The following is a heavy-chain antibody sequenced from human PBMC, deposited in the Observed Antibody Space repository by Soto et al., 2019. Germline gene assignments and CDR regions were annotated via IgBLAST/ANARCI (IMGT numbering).Heavy chain of an antibody. CDR3: ASSAAGRDYMDV. D-gene: IGHD1-1*01. V-gene: IGHV2-5*02. CDR1: GFSLSTSGVG. J-gene: IGHJ6*03. CDR2: IYWDDDK. Sequence: SGPTLVNPTQTLTLTCTFSGFSLSTSGVGVGWIRQPPGKALEWLALIYWDDDKRYSPSLKSRLTITKDTSKNQVVLTMTNMDLVDTATYYCASSAAGRDYMDVWGKGTTVTVSS.